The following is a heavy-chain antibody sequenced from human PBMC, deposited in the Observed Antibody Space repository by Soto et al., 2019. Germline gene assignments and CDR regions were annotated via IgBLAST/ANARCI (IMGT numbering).Heavy chain of an antibody. CDR1: GYSFTSYW. CDR2: IDPSDSYT. V-gene: IGHV5-10-1*01. CDR3: ARYTYNYGLGSDYYYGMDV. Sequence: GESLKISCKGSGYSFTSYWISWVRQMPGKGLEWMGRIDPSDSYTNYSPSFQGHVTISADKSISTAYLQWSSLKASDTAMYYCARYTYNYGLGSDYYYGMDVWGQGTTVTVSS. D-gene: IGHD1-1*01. J-gene: IGHJ6*02.